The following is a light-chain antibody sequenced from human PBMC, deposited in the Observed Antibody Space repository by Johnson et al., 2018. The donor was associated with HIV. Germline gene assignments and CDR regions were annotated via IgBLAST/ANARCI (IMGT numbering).Light chain of an antibody. V-gene: IGLV1-51*02. CDR1: SSNIGNNY. Sequence: QSVLTQPPSVSAAPGQKVTISCSGSSSNIGNNYVSWYQQLPGTAPKLLIYENNKRPSGIPDRFSGSKSGTSATLGITGLQTGDEAHYYCGTWDSSLSSGVFGIGTKFTVL. CDR3: GTWDSSLSSGV. J-gene: IGLJ1*01. CDR2: ENN.